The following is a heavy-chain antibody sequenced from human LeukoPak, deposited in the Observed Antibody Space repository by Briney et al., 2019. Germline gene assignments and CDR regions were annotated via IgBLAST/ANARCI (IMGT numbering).Heavy chain of an antibody. CDR3: ARSGYSGYDPDY. Sequence: PGGSLRLSCAASGFTFSGYFMNWIRRAPGKGLEWVSYISPGSDYTNYADSVKGRFTISRDNAKNSLYLQMNSLRAEDTAVYFCARSGYSGYDPDYWGQGTLVTVSS. J-gene: IGHJ4*02. V-gene: IGHV3-11*06. D-gene: IGHD5-12*01. CDR1: GFTFSGYF. CDR2: ISPGSDYT.